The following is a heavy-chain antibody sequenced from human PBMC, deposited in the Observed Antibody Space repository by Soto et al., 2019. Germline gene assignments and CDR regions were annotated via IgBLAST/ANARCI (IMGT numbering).Heavy chain of an antibody. V-gene: IGHV1-18*04. D-gene: IGHD3-3*01. CDR3: ARFDFWSCYSQDH. CDR2: VTAYNDER. J-gene: IGHJ4*02. Sequence: QVQLVQSGAEVKKPGASLRVSCKASGYTFTSYGINWARQAPGQGLEWIGWVTAYNDERKFAEKFHDRLSMTPDTATTTAFMELRSLRSDDTAMYYCARFDFWSCYSQDHWGQGTLVTVSS. CDR1: GYTFTSYG.